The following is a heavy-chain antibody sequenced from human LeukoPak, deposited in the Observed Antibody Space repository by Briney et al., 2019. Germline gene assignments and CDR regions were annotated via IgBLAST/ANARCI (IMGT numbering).Heavy chain of an antibody. CDR2: IYPGDSDT. Sequence: EESLKISCKGSGYSFTSYWIGWVRQMPGKGLEWMGIIYPGDSDTRYSPSFQGQVTIPADKSISTAYLQWSSLKASDTAMYYCARFSPYDDFWSGYYSNGYYYGMDVWGQGTTVTVSS. D-gene: IGHD3-3*01. CDR3: ARFSPYDDFWSGYYSNGYYYGMDV. J-gene: IGHJ6*02. V-gene: IGHV5-51*01. CDR1: GYSFTSYW.